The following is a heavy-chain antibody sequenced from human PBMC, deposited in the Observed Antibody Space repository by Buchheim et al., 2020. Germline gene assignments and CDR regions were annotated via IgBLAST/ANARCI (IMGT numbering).Heavy chain of an antibody. CDR2: IYYSGST. V-gene: IGHV4-59*06. CDR3: ARTIYCSSTSCQPGMDYFDY. J-gene: IGHJ4*02. Sequence: QVQLQESGPGLVKPSETLSLTCTVSGGSISSYYWSWIRQPPGKGLEWIGYIYYSGSTYYNPSLKRRVTISVDTSKNQFSLKLSSVTDADTAVYYCARTIYCSSTSCQPGMDYFDYWGQGTL. D-gene: IGHD2-2*01. CDR1: GGSISSYY.